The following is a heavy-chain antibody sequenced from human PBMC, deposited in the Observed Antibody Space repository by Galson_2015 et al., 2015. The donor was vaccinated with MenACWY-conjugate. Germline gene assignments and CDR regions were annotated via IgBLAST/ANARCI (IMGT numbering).Heavy chain of an antibody. V-gene: IGHV3-21*01. CDR3: ARGKGSCSFPYYFDY. CDR1: GFKFRLYS. D-gene: IGHD3-10*02. Sequence: SLRLSCAAAGFKFRLYSMNWVRQAPGKGLEWVSSISSGSSYIYYADSVKGRSTISRDNANNSLHLQLNSLRVEDTALYYCARGKGSCSFPYYFDYWGRGVMVAVSS. J-gene: IGHJ4*02. CDR2: ISSGSSYI.